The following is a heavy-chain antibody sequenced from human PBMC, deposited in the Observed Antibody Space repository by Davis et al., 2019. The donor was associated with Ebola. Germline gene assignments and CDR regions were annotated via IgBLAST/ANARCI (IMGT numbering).Heavy chain of an antibody. CDR3: AKVGRQRLVRDGFDI. CDR2: ISYAGSNE. Sequence: PGGSLRLSCEASGFIFSNYGMYWVRQAPGKGLEWVAVISYAGSNEYYADSVKGRFTIPRDNSKNMVYLQMNSLRTEDTALYYCAKVGRQRLVRDGFDIWGQGTMVTVSS. V-gene: IGHV3-30*18. D-gene: IGHD6-13*01. J-gene: IGHJ3*02. CDR1: GFIFSNYG.